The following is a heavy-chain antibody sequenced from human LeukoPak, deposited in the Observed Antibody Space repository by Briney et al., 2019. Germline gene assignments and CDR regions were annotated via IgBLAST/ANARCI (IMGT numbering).Heavy chain of an antibody. V-gene: IGHV4-59*03. CDR1: RASISTYS. Sequence: SETLSLTCTVSRASISTYSWSWIRHPPGQGLEWLGYIYYSGSPNYNPSLKNRVTMSVDTSRNQFSLRVNSVTAADTAVYYCAKSNRYCDTASCYEAFDIWGQGTMVTVSP. CDR2: IYYSGSP. D-gene: IGHD2-2*01. CDR3: AKSNRYCDTASCYEAFDI. J-gene: IGHJ3*02.